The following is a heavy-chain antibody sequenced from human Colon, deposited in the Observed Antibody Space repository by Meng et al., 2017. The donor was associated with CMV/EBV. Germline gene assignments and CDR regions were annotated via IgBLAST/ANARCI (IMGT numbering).Heavy chain of an antibody. CDR1: GFTFETYS. CDR2: ISSSSAFI. Sequence: GESLKISCAASGFTFETYSMHWVRQAPGRGLEWVSSISSSSAFIYYADSVKGRFTISRDNAKNPLFLQMNSLRADDTAVYFCARGADLDFWGQGTLVTVSS. D-gene: IGHD4/OR15-4a*01. J-gene: IGHJ4*02. V-gene: IGHV3-21*01. CDR3: ARGADLDF.